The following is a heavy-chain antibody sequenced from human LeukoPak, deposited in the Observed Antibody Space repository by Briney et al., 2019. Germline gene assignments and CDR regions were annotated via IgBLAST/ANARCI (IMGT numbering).Heavy chain of an antibody. Sequence: GGSLRLSCAASGFTFSSYSMNWVRQAPGKGLEWVSSISSSSSYIYYADSVKGRFTISRDNAKNSLYLQMNSLRAEDTAVYYCARRDIVVVPAATDAFDIWGQGTMVAVSS. D-gene: IGHD2-2*01. V-gene: IGHV3-21*01. CDR2: ISSSSSYI. J-gene: IGHJ3*02. CDR3: ARRDIVVVPAATDAFDI. CDR1: GFTFSSYS.